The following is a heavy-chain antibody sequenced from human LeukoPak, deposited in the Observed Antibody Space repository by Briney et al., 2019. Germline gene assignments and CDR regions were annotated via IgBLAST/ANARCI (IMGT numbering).Heavy chain of an antibody. CDR3: ARAYGKWNDVYFYAFDL. J-gene: IGHJ3*01. D-gene: IGHD1-20*01. Sequence: PGGSLRLSCAASGFTFSAYNTNWVRRTPGKGLEWVSSITTSSTYMFYADSVRGRFTVSRDNAKSSLYLQMNSLRAEDTALYYCARAYGKWNDVYFYAFDLWGQGTMVTVSS. CDR1: GFTFSAYN. CDR2: ITTSSTYM. V-gene: IGHV3-21*04.